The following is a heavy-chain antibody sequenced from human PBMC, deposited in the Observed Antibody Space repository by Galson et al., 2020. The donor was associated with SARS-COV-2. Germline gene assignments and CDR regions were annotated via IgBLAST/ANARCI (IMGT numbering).Heavy chain of an antibody. CDR2: IKQDGSEK. D-gene: IGHD5-18*01. CDR1: GFTFSSYW. J-gene: IGHJ4*02. Sequence: GGSLRLSCAASGFTFSSYWMSWVRQAPGKGLEWVANIKQDGSEKYYVDSVKGRFTISRDNAKNSLYLQMNSLRAEDTAVYYCARDTRIQLWLLGAFDYWGQGTLVTVSS. V-gene: IGHV3-7*03. CDR3: ARDTRIQLWLLGAFDY.